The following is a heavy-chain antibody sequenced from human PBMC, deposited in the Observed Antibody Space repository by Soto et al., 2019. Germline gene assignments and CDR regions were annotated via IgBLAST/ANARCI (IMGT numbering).Heavy chain of an antibody. CDR2: TYYRSKWYN. CDR3: ARNEGNIQLWLHYFDY. CDR1: GDSVSSNSAA. V-gene: IGHV6-1*01. Sequence: QVQLQQSGPGLVKPSQTLSVTCAISGDSVSSNSAAWNWIRQSPSRGLEWLGRTYYRSKWYNDYAVSVKSRITINPDTSKNQFSLQLNSVTPEDTAVYYCARNEGNIQLWLHYFDYWGQGTLVTVSS. J-gene: IGHJ4*02. D-gene: IGHD5-18*01.